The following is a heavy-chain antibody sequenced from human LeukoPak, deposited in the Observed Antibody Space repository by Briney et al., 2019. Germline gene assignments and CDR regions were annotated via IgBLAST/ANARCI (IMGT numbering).Heavy chain of an antibody. J-gene: IGHJ3*02. D-gene: IGHD4-17*01. Sequence: GGSLRLSCTASGFTFSDFAMMWLRQSPGKGPEWVAAIRGGGGGAFYAGSVRGRFTISRDNSKNTLFLQMNSLRAEDTAVYYCARDPNGDYVGAFDMWGPGTTVTVSS. CDR3: ARDPNGDYVGAFDM. CDR2: IRGGGGGA. CDR1: GFTFSDFA. V-gene: IGHV3-23*01.